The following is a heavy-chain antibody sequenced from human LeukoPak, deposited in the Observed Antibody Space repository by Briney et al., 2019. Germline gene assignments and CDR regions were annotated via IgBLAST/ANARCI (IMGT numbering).Heavy chain of an antibody. CDR3: ARDLDSPAVNGMDV. J-gene: IGHJ6*02. Sequence: GGSLRLSCAASGFSFGSYAMSWVRQAAGKGLEWASEICGSVSGSGDCTHYADSVKGRFTISRDNSKKTLYLQMNSLRAEDTAVYYCARDLDSPAVNGMDVWGQGTTVTVSS. CDR2: ICGSVSGSGDCT. CDR1: GFSFGSYA. V-gene: IGHV3-23*01. D-gene: IGHD3-9*01.